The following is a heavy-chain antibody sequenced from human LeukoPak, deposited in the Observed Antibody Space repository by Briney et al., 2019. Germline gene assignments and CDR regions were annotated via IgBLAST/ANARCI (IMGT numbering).Heavy chain of an antibody. D-gene: IGHD2-2*01. CDR3: ARQGYCSSTSCGPSDY. V-gene: IGHV1-69*02. Sequence: ASVKVSCKASGGTFSSYTISWVRQAPGQGLEWMGRIIPILGIANYAQKFQGRVTITADKSTSTAYMELSSLRSEDTAVYYCARQGYCSSTSCGPSDYWGQGTLVTVSS. CDR1: GGTFSSYT. CDR2: IIPILGIA. J-gene: IGHJ4*02.